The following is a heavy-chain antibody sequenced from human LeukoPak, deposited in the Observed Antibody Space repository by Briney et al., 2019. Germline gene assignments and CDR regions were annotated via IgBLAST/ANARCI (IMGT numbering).Heavy chain of an antibody. CDR1: GGTFSSYA. V-gene: IGHV1-69*05. J-gene: IGHJ5*02. CDR2: IIPIFGTA. D-gene: IGHD6-13*01. Sequence: VASVKVSCKASGGTFSSYAISWVRQAPGQGLEWMGRIIPIFGTANYAQKFQGRVTITTDESTGTAYMELSSLRSEDTAVYYCARALAAAGPLLFDPWGQGALVTVSS. CDR3: ARALAAAGPLLFDP.